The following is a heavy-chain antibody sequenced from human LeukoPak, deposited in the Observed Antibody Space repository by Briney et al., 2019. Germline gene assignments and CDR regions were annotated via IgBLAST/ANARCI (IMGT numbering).Heavy chain of an antibody. Sequence: PGGSLRLSCAASGFTFSSYSMNWVRQAPGKGLEWVSSISSSSSYIYYADSVKGRFTISRDNAKNSLYLQMNSLRAEDTAVYYCARGHDYGDYEAGLNWFDPWGQGTLVTVSS. J-gene: IGHJ5*02. V-gene: IGHV3-21*01. CDR3: ARGHDYGDYEAGLNWFDP. D-gene: IGHD4-17*01. CDR1: GFTFSSYS. CDR2: ISSSSSYI.